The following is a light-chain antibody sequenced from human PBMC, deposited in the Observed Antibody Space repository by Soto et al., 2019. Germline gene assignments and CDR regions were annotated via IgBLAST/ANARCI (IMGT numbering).Light chain of an antibody. V-gene: IGKV2-24*01. CDR3: MQLTHVPYT. CDR1: QNLAFSNGDTY. CDR2: KVS. J-gene: IGKJ2*01. Sequence: DVVLSQTLLSSPVTLGQPASISCRSSQNLAFSNGDTYLSWLQQRPGQPPRLLIYKVSNRFSGVPDRFSGSGAGTDFTLKISSVEAEDVGVYYCMQLTHVPYTFGQGTKLEIK.